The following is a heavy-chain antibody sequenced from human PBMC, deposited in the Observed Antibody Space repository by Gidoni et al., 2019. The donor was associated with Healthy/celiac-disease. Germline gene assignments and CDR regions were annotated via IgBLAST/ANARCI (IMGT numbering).Heavy chain of an antibody. J-gene: IGHJ5*02. CDR2: SIPIFGTA. Sequence: QVQLVQSGAEVKKPGSSVKVSCKASGGTFSRYASSWVRPAPGQVREWKGGSIPIFGTANYAQKFQGRVTITADESTSTAYMELSSLRSEDTAVYYCAEAGVQLWFQTSGFDPWGQGTLVTVSS. CDR1: GGTFSRYA. V-gene: IGHV1-69*01. D-gene: IGHD5-18*01. CDR3: AEAGVQLWFQTSGFDP.